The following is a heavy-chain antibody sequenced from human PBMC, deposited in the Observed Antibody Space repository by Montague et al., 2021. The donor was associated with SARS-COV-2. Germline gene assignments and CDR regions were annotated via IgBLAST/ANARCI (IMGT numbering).Heavy chain of an antibody. D-gene: IGHD3-22*01. Sequence: SETLSLTCTVSGGSITNNTDYWAWIRQPPGKGLEWIGSIYYTGNTYYNPSLKSRVTIFVVTSKNHFTLKLSSVTAAETAVYYCARLKRYFDSSGSPSAFDFWGQGTKVTVSS. CDR1: GGSITNNTDY. J-gene: IGHJ3*01. CDR3: ARLKRYFDSSGSPSAFDF. CDR2: IYYTGNT. V-gene: IGHV4-39*02.